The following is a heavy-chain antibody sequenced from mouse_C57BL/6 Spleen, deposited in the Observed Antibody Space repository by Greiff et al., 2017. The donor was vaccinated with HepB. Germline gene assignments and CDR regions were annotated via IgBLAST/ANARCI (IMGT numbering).Heavy chain of an antibody. V-gene: IGHV1-52*01. CDR3: AREDYGSSYGFAY. D-gene: IGHD1-1*01. CDR1: GYTFTSYW. CDR2: IDPSDSET. J-gene: IGHJ3*01. Sequence: VQLQQPGAELVRPGSSVKLSCKASGYTFTSYWMHWVKQRPIQGLEWIGNIDPSDSETHYNQKFKDKATLTVDKSSSTAYMQLSGLTSEDSAVYYCAREDYGSSYGFAYWGQGTRVTVSA.